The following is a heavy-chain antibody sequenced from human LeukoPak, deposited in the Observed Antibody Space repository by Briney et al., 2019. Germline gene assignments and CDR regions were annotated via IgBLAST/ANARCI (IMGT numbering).Heavy chain of an antibody. V-gene: IGHV4-59*11. D-gene: IGHD3-22*01. CDR3: ARLLDNDISGDPDTFDV. Sequence: SETLSLTCTVYGGSLSGHYWSWIRQPPGKRLEWIGYVSYTGRTNYNPSLKSRVTISIDTSKNQFSLKLTSVTSADTAVYSCARLLDNDISGDPDTFDVWGQGTTVIVSS. J-gene: IGHJ3*01. CDR2: VSYTGRT. CDR1: GGSLSGHY.